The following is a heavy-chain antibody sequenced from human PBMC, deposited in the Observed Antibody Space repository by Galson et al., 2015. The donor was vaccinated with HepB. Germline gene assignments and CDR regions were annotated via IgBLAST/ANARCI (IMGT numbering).Heavy chain of an antibody. V-gene: IGHV4-30-4*07. CDR3: ARVLLWFGEFES. CDR2: IYYSGST. CDR1: GGSISSGGYS. Sequence: QVQLQESGPGLVKPSETLSLTCAVSGGSISSGGYSWSWIRQPPGKGLEWIGYIYYSGSTYYNPSLKSRVTISVDTSKNQFSLKLSSVTAADTAVYYCARVLLWFGEFESWGQGTLVTVSS. D-gene: IGHD3-10*01. J-gene: IGHJ4*02.